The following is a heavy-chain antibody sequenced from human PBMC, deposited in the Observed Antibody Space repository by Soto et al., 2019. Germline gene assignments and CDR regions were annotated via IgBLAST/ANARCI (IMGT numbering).Heavy chain of an antibody. D-gene: IGHD2-2*01. CDR1: GGTFGSYA. CDR2: IIPVSGAA. V-gene: IGHV1-69*01. CDR3: ATALGCRSTSCTLDY. J-gene: IGHJ4*02. Sequence: QVQLVQSGAEVKKPGSSVKVSCKASGGTFGSYAFSWVRQAPGQGLEWMGGIIPVSGAAHYAQKFQGRVTITADESTSTAYMELSSLSSRDTAVYYCATALGCRSTSCTLDYWGQGTRVIVSS.